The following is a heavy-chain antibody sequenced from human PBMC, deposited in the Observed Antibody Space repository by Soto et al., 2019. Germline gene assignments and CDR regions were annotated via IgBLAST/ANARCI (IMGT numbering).Heavy chain of an antibody. CDR3: ARTSGSYLYYFDY. D-gene: IGHD1-26*01. V-gene: IGHV5-51*01. CDR1: GYTFAGSW. CDR2: IYPGDSDT. Sequence: GESLKISCQASGYTFAGSWIAWVRQIPGQGLEWMGIIYPGDSDTTYSPSFQGQVTISVDKSVGTAYLQWSSLKASDSAIYYCARTSGSYLYYFDYWGQGTVVTVSS. J-gene: IGHJ4*02.